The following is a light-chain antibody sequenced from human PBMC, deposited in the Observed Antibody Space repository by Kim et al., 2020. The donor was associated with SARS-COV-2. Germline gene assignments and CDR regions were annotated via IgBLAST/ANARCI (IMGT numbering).Light chain of an antibody. J-gene: IGKJ2*01. CDR1: ESIGTW. V-gene: IGKV1-5*03. CDR2: LAS. Sequence: SASVGDSFTITCRASESIGTWLAWYQQKPGRAPRLLIYLASTLENGVPSRFSGTGSGTEFSLSITSLQPDDFATYYCQHYSRFPYTFGQGTKLEIK. CDR3: QHYSRFPYT.